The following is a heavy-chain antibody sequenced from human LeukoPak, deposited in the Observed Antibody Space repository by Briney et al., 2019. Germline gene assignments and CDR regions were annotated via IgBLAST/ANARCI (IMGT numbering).Heavy chain of an antibody. CDR2: FDPEDGET. V-gene: IGHV1-24*01. CDR3: ATSPIVATIISFDY. J-gene: IGHJ4*02. Sequence: ASVKVSWKVSGYTLTELSMHWVRQAPGKGLEWMGGFDPEDGETIYAQKFQGRVTMTEDTSTDTAYMELSSLRSEDTAVYYCATSPIVATIISFDYWGQGTLVTVSS. D-gene: IGHD5-12*01. CDR1: GYTLTELS.